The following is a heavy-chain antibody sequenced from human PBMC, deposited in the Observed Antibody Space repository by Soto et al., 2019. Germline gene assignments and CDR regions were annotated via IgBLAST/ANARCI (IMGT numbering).Heavy chain of an antibody. CDR2: IYQSGST. CDR3: TSDYTLRSYRFDY. J-gene: IGHJ4*02. Sequence: SETLSLTCAVSGFSINNADFSWNWIRQPPGRGLEWIGYIYQSGSTTYNPSLKSRLTISLDRSKNEVSLKLTSVTAADTAVYYCTSDYTLRSYRFDYWGRGILVT. D-gene: IGHD3-10*01. CDR1: GFSINNADFS. V-gene: IGHV4-30-2*01.